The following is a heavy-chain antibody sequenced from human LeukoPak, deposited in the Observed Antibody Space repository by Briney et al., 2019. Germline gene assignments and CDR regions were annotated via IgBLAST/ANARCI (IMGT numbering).Heavy chain of an antibody. CDR2: IYYSEST. Sequence: SETLSLTCTVSGGSISSGGYYWSWIRQHPGKGLEWIGYIYYSESTYYNPSLKSRVTISVDTSKNQFSLKLSSVTAADTAVYYCARGLGDSSGYYSSYFDYWGQGTLVTVSS. CDR3: ARGLGDSSGYYSSYFDY. D-gene: IGHD3-22*01. CDR1: GGSISSGGYY. J-gene: IGHJ4*02. V-gene: IGHV4-31*03.